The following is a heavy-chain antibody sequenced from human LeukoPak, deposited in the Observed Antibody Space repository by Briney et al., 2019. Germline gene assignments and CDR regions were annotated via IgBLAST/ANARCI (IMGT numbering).Heavy chain of an antibody. CDR2: INHSGST. CDR3: AREGVYWAYFDY. V-gene: IGHV4-39*07. Sequence: SETLSLTCTVSGGSISSSSYYWGWIRQPPGKGLEWIGEINHSGSTNYNPSLKSRVTISVDTSKNQFSLKLSSVTAADTAVYYCAREGVYWAYFDYWGQGTLVTVSS. D-gene: IGHD2-8*01. CDR1: GGSISSSSYY. J-gene: IGHJ4*02.